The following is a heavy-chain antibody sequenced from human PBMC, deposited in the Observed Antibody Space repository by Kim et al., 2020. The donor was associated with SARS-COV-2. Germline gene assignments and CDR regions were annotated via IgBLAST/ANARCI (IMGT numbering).Heavy chain of an antibody. V-gene: IGHV3-7*01. D-gene: IGHD2-15*01. CDR2: IKEDGSDK. CDR3: ARELGGGLNVFEI. J-gene: IGHJ3*02. CDR1: GFMFSNYW. Sequence: GGSLRLSCTASGFMFSNYWMAWVRQVEGKGLEWVANIKEDGSDKYHLDSVKGRFTISRDNAKKSLYLQMNNLRTEDTAVYYCARELGGGLNVFEIWGQGT.